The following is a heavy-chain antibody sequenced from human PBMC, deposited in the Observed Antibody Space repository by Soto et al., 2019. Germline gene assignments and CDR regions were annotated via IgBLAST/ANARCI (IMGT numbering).Heavy chain of an antibody. D-gene: IGHD3-3*01. V-gene: IGHV3-30*18. CDR2: ISYDGSNK. J-gene: IGHJ4*02. CDR1: GFTFSSYG. Sequence: QVQLVESGGGVVQPGRSLRLSCAASGFTFSSYGMHWVRQAPGKGLEWVAVISYDGSNKYYADSVKGRFTISSDNSKNPLYLQMNSLRAEDTAVYYCAKDHGWSGYYGGWDYFDYWGQGTLVTVS. CDR3: AKDHGWSGYYGGWDYFDY.